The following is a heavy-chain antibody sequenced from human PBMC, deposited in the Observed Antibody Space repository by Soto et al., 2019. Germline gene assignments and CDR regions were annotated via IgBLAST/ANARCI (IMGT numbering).Heavy chain of an antibody. CDR3: SGCSGGACHKNYGMDV. D-gene: IGHD2-15*01. CDR2: ISPSSGHI. Sequence: EVHLVESGGGLVKPGGSLRLSCAVSGFTFSSCTMNWVRQAPGKGLEWVSSISPSSGHIYYADSVKGRFTISRDNAKNLLFLQMKSLRGEDKAVYYCSGCSGGACHKNYGMDVWGQWTTVTVSS. CDR1: GFTFSSCT. J-gene: IGHJ6*02. V-gene: IGHV3-21*06.